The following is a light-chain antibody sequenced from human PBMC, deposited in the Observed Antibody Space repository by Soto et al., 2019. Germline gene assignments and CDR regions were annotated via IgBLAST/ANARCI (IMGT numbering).Light chain of an antibody. CDR2: GAS. CDR1: QSVSSSY. Sequence: EIGLTQSPGTLSLSPGERATLSCRARQSVSSSYLAWYQQKPGQAPRLLIYGASSRATGIPDRFSGSGSGTDFPLNRSRLEPEDFAVYSSQQYGRSPPRFTCGPRTKVDIK. CDR3: QQYGRSPPRFT. J-gene: IGKJ3*01. V-gene: IGKV3-20*01.